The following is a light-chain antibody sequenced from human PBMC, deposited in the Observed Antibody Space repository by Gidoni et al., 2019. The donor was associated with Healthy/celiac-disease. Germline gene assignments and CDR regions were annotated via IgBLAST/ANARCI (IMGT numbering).Light chain of an antibody. J-gene: IGKJ5*01. CDR2: GAS. V-gene: IGKV3-15*01. CDR3: QQYNNWPIT. CDR1: QSVSSN. Sequence: ELVMTQSPATLSVSPGERATLSCSASQSVSSNLAWYQQKPGQAPRLLIYGASTRATGIPARFSGSGSGTEFTLTISSLQSEDFAVYYCQQYNNWPITFXQXTRLEIK.